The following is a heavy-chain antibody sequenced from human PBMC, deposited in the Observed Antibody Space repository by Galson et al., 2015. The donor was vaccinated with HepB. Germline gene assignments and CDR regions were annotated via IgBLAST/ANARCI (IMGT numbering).Heavy chain of an antibody. CDR1: GFTFGDYA. Sequence: SLRLSCAASGFTFGDYAMSWFRQAPGKGLEWVGFIRSKAYGGTTEYAASVKGRFTISRDGSKSIAYLQMNSLKTEDTAVYYCTRAKAVAATTGRFDPWGQGTLVTVSS. J-gene: IGHJ5*02. V-gene: IGHV3-49*01. CDR3: TRAKAVAATTGRFDP. CDR2: IRSKAYGGTT. D-gene: IGHD6-19*01.